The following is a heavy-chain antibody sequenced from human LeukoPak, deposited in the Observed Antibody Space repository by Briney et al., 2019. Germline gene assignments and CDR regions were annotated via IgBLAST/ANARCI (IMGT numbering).Heavy chain of an antibody. CDR2: IKQDGSEK. CDR3: ARDESTYYYYYYGMDV. Sequence: PGGSLRLSCAAPGFTFSSYWMSWVRQAPGKGLEWVANIKQDGSEKYYVDSVKGRFTISRDNAKNSLYLQMNSLRAEDTAVYYCARDESTYYYYYYGMDVWGQGTTVTVSS. V-gene: IGHV3-7*01. J-gene: IGHJ6*02. CDR1: GFTFSSYW.